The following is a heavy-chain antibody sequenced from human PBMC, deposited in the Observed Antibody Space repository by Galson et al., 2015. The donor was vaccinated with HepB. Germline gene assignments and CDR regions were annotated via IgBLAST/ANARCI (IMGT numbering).Heavy chain of an antibody. CDR1: GGSISGYY. CDR2: IDYSGST. J-gene: IGHJ4*02. V-gene: IGHV4-59*01. D-gene: IGHD2-15*01. CDR3: ARGGYRSGGSCYIFDY. Sequence: TLSLTCTVSGGSISGYYWSWIRQPPGKGLEWIGYIDYSGSTNYNPSLKSRVTISVDTSKNQFSLKLSSVTAADTAVYYCARGGYRSGGSCYIFDYWGQGTLVTVSS.